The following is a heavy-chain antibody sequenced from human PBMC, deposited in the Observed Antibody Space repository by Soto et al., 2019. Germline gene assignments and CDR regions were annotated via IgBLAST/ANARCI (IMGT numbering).Heavy chain of an antibody. Sequence: KASETLSLTCTVSGGSISSGGYYWSWIRQHPGKGLEWIGYIYYSGSTYYNPSLKSRVTISVDTSKNQFSLKLSSVTAADTAVYYCARYCSGGSCYTGAFDIWGQGTMVTVS. CDR3: ARYCSGGSCYTGAFDI. J-gene: IGHJ3*02. V-gene: IGHV4-31*03. D-gene: IGHD2-15*01. CDR1: GGSISSGGYY. CDR2: IYYSGST.